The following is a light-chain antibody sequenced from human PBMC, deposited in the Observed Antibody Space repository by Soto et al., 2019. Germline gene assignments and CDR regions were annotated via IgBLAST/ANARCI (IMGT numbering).Light chain of an antibody. V-gene: IGKV3-15*01. CDR2: DAS. CDR3: QQYDSWPRT. Sequence: EIVMTQSPVTLSVSPGERGTLSCRASQTIRTNLAWYQQRPGQAPRLLIYDASITATGIPARFSGSGSGTEFTLTISSLQSEDFAVYYCQQYDSWPRTFGQGTKVDIK. CDR1: QTIRTN. J-gene: IGKJ1*01.